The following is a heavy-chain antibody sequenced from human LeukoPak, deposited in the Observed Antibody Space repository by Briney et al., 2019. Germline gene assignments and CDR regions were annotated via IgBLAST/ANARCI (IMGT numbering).Heavy chain of an antibody. CDR1: GFTFRDYA. V-gene: IGHV3-69-1*01. CDR2: ISKDGGT. D-gene: IGHD3-3*01. J-gene: IGHJ4*02. Sequence: GGSLRLSCAATGFTFRDYAMSWVRQAPGKGLEWVSGISKDGGTFYTDSVKGRFTISRDNAKNSLYLQMNSLRAEDTAVYYCARDTYYDFWRGYYIPPPDYWGQGTLVTVSS. CDR3: ARDTYYDFWRGYYIPPPDY.